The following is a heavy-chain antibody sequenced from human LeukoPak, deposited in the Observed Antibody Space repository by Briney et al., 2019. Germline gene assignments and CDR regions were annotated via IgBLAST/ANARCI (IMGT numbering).Heavy chain of an antibody. J-gene: IGHJ4*02. Sequence: GGSLRLSCAASGFTFSAYAMGWVRQAPGRGLEWVSGISSSGDSTYYADAVQGRFTISRDNSKNTLYLQMNSLRAEDTAVYYCARDMFRGLLWFGELFFDYWGQGTLVTVSS. V-gene: IGHV3-23*01. CDR1: GFTFSAYA. D-gene: IGHD3-10*01. CDR3: ARDMFRGLLWFGELFFDY. CDR2: ISSSGDST.